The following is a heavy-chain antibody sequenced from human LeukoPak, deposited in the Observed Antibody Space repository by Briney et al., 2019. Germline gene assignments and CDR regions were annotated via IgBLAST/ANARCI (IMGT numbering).Heavy chain of an antibody. CDR2: FDPEDGET. CDR3: ATGGTYYYGNTTYHTFDY. CDR1: GYTLTELS. Sequence: ASVKVSCKVSGYTLTELSIHWVRLAPGERLEWMGGFDPEDGETIYAQKFQGRVTKTEDTSTYTANMELSSLRSDDTAVYYCATGGTYYYGNTTYHTFDYWGQGTLLTVSS. V-gene: IGHV1-24*01. J-gene: IGHJ4*02. D-gene: IGHD3-10*01.